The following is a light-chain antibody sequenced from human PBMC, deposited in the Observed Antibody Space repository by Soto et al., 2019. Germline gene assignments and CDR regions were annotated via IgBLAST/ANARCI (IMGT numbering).Light chain of an antibody. CDR3: CSYAGSYTYV. CDR2: DVS. CDR1: SSDVGAYNY. V-gene: IGLV2-11*01. Sequence: QSVLTQPRSVSGSLGQSVTISCTGTSSDVGAYNYVSWYQQHPGKAPKLMIYDVSKRPSGVPDRFSGSKSGNTASLTISGLQAEDEADYYCCSYAGSYTYVFGTGTKLTVL. J-gene: IGLJ1*01.